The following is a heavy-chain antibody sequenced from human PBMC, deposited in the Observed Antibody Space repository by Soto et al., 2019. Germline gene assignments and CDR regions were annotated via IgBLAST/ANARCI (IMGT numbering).Heavy chain of an antibody. D-gene: IGHD2-2*02. CDR3: ARVYIYCSSTSCYTGQYYFDY. CDR2: IYYSGST. CDR1: GGSISSGDYY. V-gene: IGHV4-30-4*01. Sequence: PSETLSLTCTVSGGSISSGDYYWSWIHQPPGKGLEWIGYIYYSGSTYYNPSLKSRVTISVDTSKNQFSLKLSSVTAADTAVYYCARVYIYCSSTSCYTGQYYFDYWGQGTLVTVSS. J-gene: IGHJ4*02.